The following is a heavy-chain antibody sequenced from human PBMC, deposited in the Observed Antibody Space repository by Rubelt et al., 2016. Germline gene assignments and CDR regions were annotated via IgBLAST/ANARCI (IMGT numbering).Heavy chain of an antibody. V-gene: IGHV4-39*01. Sequence: QLQLQESGPGLVKPSETLSLTCTVSGGSISSSSYYWGWIRQPPGKGLEWIGSIYYSGSTYYNPSLKSRVTISVDTSQNQFSLKLSSVTAADTAVYYCARLSSGWYYVDYWGQGTLVTVSS. CDR3: ARLSSGWYYVDY. J-gene: IGHJ4*02. D-gene: IGHD6-19*01. CDR2: IYYSGST. CDR1: GGSISSSSYY.